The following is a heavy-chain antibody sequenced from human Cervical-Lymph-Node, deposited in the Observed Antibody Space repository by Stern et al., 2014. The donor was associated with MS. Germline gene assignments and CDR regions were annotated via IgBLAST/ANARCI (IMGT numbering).Heavy chain of an antibody. CDR2: LSYDGSSK. J-gene: IGHJ6*02. V-gene: IGHV3-30*18. CDR1: GFTFNSYG. Sequence: VQLVQSGGGVVQPGRSLSLSCAASGFTFNSYGMHWVRQAPGKGLEWVAVLSYDGSSKYYSDSVKGRFTISRDNTKNTLYLQMNSLRFEDTAVYYCAKSCEDIVVLPAAMCYYYHAMDVWGQGTTVTVSS. D-gene: IGHD2-2*01. CDR3: AKSCEDIVVLPAAMCYYYHAMDV.